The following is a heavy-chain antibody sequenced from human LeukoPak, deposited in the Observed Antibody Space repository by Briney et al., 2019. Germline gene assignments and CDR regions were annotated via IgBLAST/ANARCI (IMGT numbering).Heavy chain of an antibody. Sequence: KPSETLSLTCTVSGGSISSYYWSWIRQPPGKGLEWIGYIYYTESTNYNPSLKSRVTISVDTSKNQFSLKLSSVTAADTAVYHCARVDIASDAFDIWGQGTMVTVSS. CDR1: GGSISSYY. J-gene: IGHJ3*02. CDR3: ARVDIASDAFDI. D-gene: IGHD5-18*01. V-gene: IGHV4-59*01. CDR2: IYYTEST.